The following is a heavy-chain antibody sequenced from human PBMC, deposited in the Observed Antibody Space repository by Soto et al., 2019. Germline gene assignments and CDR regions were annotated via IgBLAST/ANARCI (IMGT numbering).Heavy chain of an antibody. Sequence: SETLSLTWTVSGGFRSSGSHCGGWIREPPGKGLEWIASIHYSGSTYHNPSRKSRVTISVDTSKNQFSLKLNSVTAADTAVYYCARLLYDSSGYYYFDYWGQGTQVT. V-gene: IGHV4-39*01. CDR1: GGFRSSGSHC. D-gene: IGHD3-22*01. CDR3: ARLLYDSSGYYYFDY. J-gene: IGHJ4*02. CDR2: IHYSGST.